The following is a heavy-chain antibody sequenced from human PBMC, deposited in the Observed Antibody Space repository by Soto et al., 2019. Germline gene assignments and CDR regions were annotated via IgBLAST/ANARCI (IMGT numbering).Heavy chain of an antibody. J-gene: IGHJ6*02. CDR1: GYTLTELS. D-gene: IGHD2-21*01. CDR2: FDPEDGET. V-gene: IGHV1-24*01. Sequence: GASVKVSCKVSGYTLTELSMHWVRQAPGKGLEWMGGFDPEDGETIYAQKFQGRVTMTEDTSTDTAYMELSSLRSEDTAVYYCARGHGGDGYNFPLHGYYYGMDVWGQGTTVTVSS. CDR3: ARGHGGDGYNFPLHGYYYGMDV.